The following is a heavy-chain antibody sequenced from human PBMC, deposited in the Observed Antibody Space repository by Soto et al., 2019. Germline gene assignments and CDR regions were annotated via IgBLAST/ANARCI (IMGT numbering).Heavy chain of an antibody. V-gene: IGHV5-10-1*01. J-gene: IGHJ6*02. CDR1: GYSFTSYW. CDR3: ARFALEWYYGMDV. CDR2: IDPSDSYI. Sequence: GESLKISCKASGYSFTSYWISWVRQMPGKGLEWMGRIDPSDSYIDYSPSFQGHVTIAVDKSTTTAYLQWSSLKASDTAVYYCARFALEWYYGMDVWGQGTTVTVSS. D-gene: IGHD1-1*01.